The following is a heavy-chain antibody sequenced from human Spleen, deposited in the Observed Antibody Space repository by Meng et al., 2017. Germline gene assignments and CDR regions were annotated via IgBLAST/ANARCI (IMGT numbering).Heavy chain of an antibody. Sequence: QVQLVESGGGVFQSGRSLRLSCAASGFTVINYAMHWVRQASGKGMEWVAVIWYDGSNERYVDSVKGRFTISRDNSKNTLYLQMNSLRAEDTAVYYCARGRIVGDSDFDFWGQGTLVTVSS. CDR3: ARGRIVGDSDFDF. J-gene: IGHJ4*02. CDR1: GFTVINYA. V-gene: IGHV3-33*01. D-gene: IGHD1-26*01. CDR2: IWYDGSNE.